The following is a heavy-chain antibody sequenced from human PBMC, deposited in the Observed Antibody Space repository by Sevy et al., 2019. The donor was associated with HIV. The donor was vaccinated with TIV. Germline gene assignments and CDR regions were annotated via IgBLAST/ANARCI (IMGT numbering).Heavy chain of an antibody. J-gene: IGHJ3*02. V-gene: IGHV1-8*03. CDR3: ARDTYYRGNGAYDI. Sequence: AAVKVSCKASGYTFTSRDINWVRQATGQGLERMGWMNPNSRNTGYAQKFQNRVTITRNTSIRTAYMELSSLRPEDTAVYYCARDTYYRGNGAYDIWGQGTTVTVSS. CDR1: GYTFTSRD. CDR2: MNPNSRNT. D-gene: IGHD3-22*01.